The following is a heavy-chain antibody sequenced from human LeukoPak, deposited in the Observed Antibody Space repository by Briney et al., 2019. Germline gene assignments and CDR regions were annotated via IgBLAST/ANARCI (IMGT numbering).Heavy chain of an antibody. V-gene: IGHV4-38-2*01. CDR1: GYSISSGYH. Sequence: PSETLSLTCAVSGYSISSGYHWGWIRQPPGKGLEWIGSIYHSGSTYYNPSLKSRVTISVDASKNQFSLKLSSVTAADTAVYYCARIKSYYDILTGYQGTRDAFDIWGQGTMVTVSS. CDR2: IYHSGST. D-gene: IGHD3-9*01. J-gene: IGHJ3*02. CDR3: ARIKSYYDILTGYQGTRDAFDI.